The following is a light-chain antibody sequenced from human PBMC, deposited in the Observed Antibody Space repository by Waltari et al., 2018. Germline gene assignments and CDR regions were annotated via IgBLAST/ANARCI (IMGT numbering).Light chain of an antibody. CDR2: HVN. CDR1: TSDIGSYTF. Sequence: QSALTQPASVSGTPGQSIAISCTGTTSDIGSYTFVSCYQHHPGKAPEFFLYHVNKRPSGVSDRSSGSQSVNTASLTISGLQAEDEADYYCSSYSSRSTLIFGGGTKLTVL. V-gene: IGLV2-14*03. CDR3: SSYSSRSTLI. J-gene: IGLJ2*01.